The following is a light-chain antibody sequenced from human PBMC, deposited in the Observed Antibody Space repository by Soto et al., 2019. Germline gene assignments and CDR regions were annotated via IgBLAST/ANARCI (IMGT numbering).Light chain of an antibody. CDR3: QQSYSSPLS. J-gene: IGKJ2*03. CDR1: HSVLYSSNNQNY. V-gene: IGKV4-1*01. Sequence: DIVMTQSPGSLAVSLGGRATINCKSSHSVLYSSNNQNYLAWYQQKPGQPPKLLIYWASTRESGVPDRFSGSGSGTDFTLTISSLQAEDVAVYYCQQSYSSPLSFGQGTKLEIK. CDR2: WAS.